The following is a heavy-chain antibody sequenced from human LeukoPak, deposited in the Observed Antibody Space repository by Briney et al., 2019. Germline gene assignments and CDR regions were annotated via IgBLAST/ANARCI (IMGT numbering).Heavy chain of an antibody. CDR2: IYYSGST. D-gene: IGHD6-13*01. CDR1: GGSISGSSYY. V-gene: IGHV4-39*07. CDR3: ARGRGQLVGY. Sequence: SETLSLTCTVSGGSISGSSYYWGWIRQPPGKGLEWIGSIYYSGSTYYNPSLKSRVTISVDTSKNQFSLKLSSVTAADTAVYYCARGRGQLVGYWGQGTLVTVSS. J-gene: IGHJ4*02.